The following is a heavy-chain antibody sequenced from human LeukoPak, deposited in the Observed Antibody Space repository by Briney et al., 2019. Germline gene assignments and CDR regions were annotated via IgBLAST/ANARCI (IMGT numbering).Heavy chain of an antibody. CDR3: ARVAGTTVFWFDP. J-gene: IGHJ5*02. D-gene: IGHD1-1*01. CDR1: GGSISSGSYY. CDR2: IYTSGST. V-gene: IGHV4-61*02. Sequence: SETLSLTCTVSGGSISSGSYYWSWTRQPAGKGLEWIGRIYTSGSTNYNPSLKSRVTISVDTSKNQFSLKLSSVTAADTAVYYCARVAGTTVFWFDPWGQGTLVTVSS.